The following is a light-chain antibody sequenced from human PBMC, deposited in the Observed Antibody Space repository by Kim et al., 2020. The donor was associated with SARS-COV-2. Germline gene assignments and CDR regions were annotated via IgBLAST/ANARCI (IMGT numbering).Light chain of an antibody. CDR1: QSTY. J-gene: IGKJ1*01. Sequence: EIVLTQSPATLSLSPGERATLSCRASQSTYLAWYQQKPGQAPRLLIYDASNRATGIPARFSGSGSGTDITLTISSLEPEDFAVYYCQQRSNWLWTFGQGTKVDIK. CDR2: DAS. V-gene: IGKV3-11*01. CDR3: QQRSNWLWT.